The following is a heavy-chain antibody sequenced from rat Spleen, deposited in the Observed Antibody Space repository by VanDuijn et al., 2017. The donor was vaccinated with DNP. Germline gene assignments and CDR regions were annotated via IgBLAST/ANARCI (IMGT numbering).Heavy chain of an antibody. D-gene: IGHD4-3*01. CDR1: GFTFSDYN. Sequence: EVQLVESGGGLVQPGRSLRLSCAASGFTFSDYNMAWVRQAPTKGLEWVAYISPSGGSTYYRNSVKGRFTISRDNSKSTLYLQMDSLRSEDTATYYCATHNSGFDYWGQGVMVTVSS. CDR2: ISPSGGST. J-gene: IGHJ2*01. V-gene: IGHV5-27*01. CDR3: ATHNSGFDY.